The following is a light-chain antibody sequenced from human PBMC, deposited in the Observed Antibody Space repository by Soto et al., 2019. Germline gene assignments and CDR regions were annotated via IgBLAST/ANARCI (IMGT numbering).Light chain of an antibody. Sequence: IHRTHAPSSLSASLVYRVTITFLASQGIRGDLGWYQQKPGKAPKLLISATSTLQSGVPSRFSGRGSGTNFTLTISSLQPEDFATYYCLQYNSYPFTFGQGTRLEIK. CDR2: ATS. CDR3: LQYNSYPFT. CDR1: QGIRGD. J-gene: IGKJ5*01. V-gene: IGKV1-17*01.